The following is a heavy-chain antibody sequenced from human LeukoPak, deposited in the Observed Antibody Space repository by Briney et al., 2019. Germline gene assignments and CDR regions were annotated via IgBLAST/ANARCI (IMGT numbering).Heavy chain of an antibody. CDR2: ISSAGSTK. CDR3: ARRIFQGSSGWYLFDY. D-gene: IGHD6-19*01. V-gene: IGHV3-30-3*01. J-gene: IGHJ4*02. CDR1: GFTFSSYT. Sequence: GGSLRLSCAASGFTFSSYTIHWVRQAPGKGLEWVAVISSAGSTKYYADSVKGRFTVSRDNSENTLYLQMNSLRAEDTAVYYCARRIFQGSSGWYLFDYWGQGTLVTVSS.